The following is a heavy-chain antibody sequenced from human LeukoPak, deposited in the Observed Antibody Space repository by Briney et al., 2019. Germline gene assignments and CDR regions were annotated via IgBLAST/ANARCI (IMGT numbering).Heavy chain of an antibody. CDR1: GFTFSTYS. CDR3: ARRPTVTTPLTA. Sequence: GGSLRLSCAASGFTFSTYSMNWVRQAPGKGLEWVSFISTGSSTIYYADSVKGRFTISRDNAKNSLYLQMNSLRAEDTAVYYCARRPTVTTPLTAWGQGTLVTVSS. D-gene: IGHD4-17*01. J-gene: IGHJ5*02. CDR2: ISTGSSTI. V-gene: IGHV3-48*01.